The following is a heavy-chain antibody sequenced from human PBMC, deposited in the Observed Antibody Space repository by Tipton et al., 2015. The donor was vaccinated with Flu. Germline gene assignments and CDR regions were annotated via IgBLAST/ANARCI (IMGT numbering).Heavy chain of an antibody. D-gene: IGHD4-11*01. CDR3: ARRDFSNYVSEPKNWFNF. CDR2: IYHNQYT. J-gene: IGHJ5*01. CDR1: GGFVSSYY. Sequence: TLSLTCTVSGGFVSSYYWNWIRQPPGKGLEWIEYIYHNQYTKYNPSLKSRVTVSVDPSMSQFSLRLTSVTAADTAVYYCARRDFSNYVSEPKNWFNFWGQGILVTVPS. V-gene: IGHV4-59*02.